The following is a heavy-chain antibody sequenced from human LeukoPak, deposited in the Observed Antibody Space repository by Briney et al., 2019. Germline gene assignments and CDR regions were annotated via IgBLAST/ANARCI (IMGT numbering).Heavy chain of an antibody. J-gene: IGHJ4*02. V-gene: IGHV3-30*04. CDR2: ISYDGSNK. CDR3: ARDPGYSYGHFDY. CDR1: GFTFSSYA. Sequence: GGSLRLSCAASGFTFSSYAVHWVRQAPGKGLEWVAVISYDGSNKYYADSVKGRFTISRDNSKNTLYLQMNSLRAEDTAVYYCARDPGYSYGHFDYWGQGTLVTVSS. D-gene: IGHD5-18*01.